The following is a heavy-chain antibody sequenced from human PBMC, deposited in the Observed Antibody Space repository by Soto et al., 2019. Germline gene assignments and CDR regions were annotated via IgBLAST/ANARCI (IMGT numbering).Heavy chain of an antibody. CDR2: ISDGGSYT. J-gene: IGHJ6*02. D-gene: IGHD6-19*01. CDR3: ARAPGAVNSYAGVDV. CDR1: GFIFSDYY. V-gene: IGHV3-11*05. Sequence: GGSLRLSCVASGFIFSDYYMAWIRRAPGKGLEWVSYISDGGSYTNHGNSARGRVSVSRDDARNSLYLQINNLRVEDTGVYYCARAPGAVNSYAGVDVWGQGTTVTVSS.